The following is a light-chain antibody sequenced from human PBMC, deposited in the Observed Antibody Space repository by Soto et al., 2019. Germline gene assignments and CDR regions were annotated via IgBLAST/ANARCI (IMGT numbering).Light chain of an antibody. Sequence: QSVLTQPPSVSGAPGQRVTISCTGSSSNIGAGYDVHWYQQLPGTAPKLLISGNSNRPSGLPDRFSGSKSGTSASLAITGLQPEDEADYYCQSYDSSLSVLYVFGTGTKVTVL. CDR1: SSNIGAGYD. CDR3: QSYDSSLSVLYV. J-gene: IGLJ1*01. CDR2: GNS. V-gene: IGLV1-40*01.